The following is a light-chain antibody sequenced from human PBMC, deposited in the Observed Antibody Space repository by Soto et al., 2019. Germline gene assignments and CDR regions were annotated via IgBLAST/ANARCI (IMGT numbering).Light chain of an antibody. CDR3: AAWDDRMNAYV. J-gene: IGLJ1*01. V-gene: IGLV1-44*01. CDR1: SSNVGINT. Sequence: QSVLTQPPSASETPGQRVTISCSGSSSNVGINTVDWYQQLPGAAPKLLIYSNNKRPSGVPDRFSGSKSGTSASLAISGLQSEDDGDYHCAAWDDRMNAYVFGTGTRSPS. CDR2: SNN.